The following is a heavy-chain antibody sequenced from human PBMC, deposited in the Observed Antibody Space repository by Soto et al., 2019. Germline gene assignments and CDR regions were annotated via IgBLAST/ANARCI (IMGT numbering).Heavy chain of an antibody. Sequence: QVQLVESGGGVVQPGRSLRLSCAASGFTFSSYAMHWVREAPGKGLEWVAVISYDGINKYYADSVKGRFTISRDNSKNTLYLQMNSLRAEDTAVYYCAREALGYYDSSGYYYDRHNWFDPWGQGTLVTVSS. J-gene: IGHJ5*02. CDR2: ISYDGINK. CDR3: AREALGYYDSSGYYYDRHNWFDP. D-gene: IGHD3-22*01. CDR1: GFTFSSYA. V-gene: IGHV3-30-3*01.